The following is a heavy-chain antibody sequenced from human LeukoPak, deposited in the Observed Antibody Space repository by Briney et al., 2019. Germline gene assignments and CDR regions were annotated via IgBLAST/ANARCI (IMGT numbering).Heavy chain of an antibody. J-gene: IGHJ3*02. CDR3: ARCRSYDSGGYCDAVDI. V-gene: IGHV4-59*01. D-gene: IGHD3-22*01. CDR1: GGSISSNY. Sequence: SETLSLTCTVAGGSISSNYWSWIRQPPGKGLEWIGYIHNRGSTNYNPSLKSRGTISVDTSKKQFSLKLSSVTAADTAVYYCARCRSYDSGGYCDAVDIWGQGTMDTVSS. CDR2: IHNRGST.